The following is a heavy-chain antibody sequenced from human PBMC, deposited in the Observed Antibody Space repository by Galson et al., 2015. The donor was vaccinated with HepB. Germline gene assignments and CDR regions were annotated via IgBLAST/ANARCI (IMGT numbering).Heavy chain of an antibody. J-gene: IGHJ4*02. D-gene: IGHD6-13*01. CDR3: ARDWGGLAAAGSDY. Sequence: SLRLSCAASGFTFSSYWMSWVRQAPGKGLEWVANIKQDGSEKYYVDSVKGRFTISRDNAKNSLYLQMNSLRAEDTAVYYCARDWGGLAAAGSDYWGQGTLVTVSS. CDR2: IKQDGSEK. V-gene: IGHV3-7*03. CDR1: GFTFSSYW.